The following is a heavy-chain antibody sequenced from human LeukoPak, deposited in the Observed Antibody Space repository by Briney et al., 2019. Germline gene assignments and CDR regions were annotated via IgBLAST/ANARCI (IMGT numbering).Heavy chain of an antibody. CDR1: GGSISSYY. J-gene: IGHJ5*02. CDR3: ARGLTLFDP. V-gene: IGHV4-59*01. D-gene: IGHD1-20*01. Sequence: SETLSLTCIVSGGSISSYYRSWIRQPPGKGLEWIGYIYYSGSTNYNPSFKSRVTISIDKSKNQFSLKLSSVTATDTGVYYCARGLTLFDPWGQGTLVTVSS. CDR2: IYYSGST.